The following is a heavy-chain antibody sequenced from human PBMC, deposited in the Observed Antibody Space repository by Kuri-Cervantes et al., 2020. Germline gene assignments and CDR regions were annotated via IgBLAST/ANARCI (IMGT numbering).Heavy chain of an antibody. CDR2: IYTSGST. D-gene: IGHD3-10*01. J-gene: IGHJ4*02. CDR1: GGSISSSSYY. CDR3: ARQLLWFGEDYFDY. Sequence: SETLSLTCTVSGGSISSSSYYWSWIRQPAGKGLEWIGRIYTSGSTNYNPPLKSRVTISVDTSKNQFSLKLSSVTAADTAVYYCARQLLWFGEDYFDYWGQGTLVTVSS. V-gene: IGHV4-61*02.